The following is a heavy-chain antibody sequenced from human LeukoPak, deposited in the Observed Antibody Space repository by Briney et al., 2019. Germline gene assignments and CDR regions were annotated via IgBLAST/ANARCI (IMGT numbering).Heavy chain of an antibody. CDR1: GVTFSSYG. CDR3: AKGGRSCRGGCFFDY. CDR2: ISYDGSNK. J-gene: IGHJ4*02. V-gene: IGHV3-30*18. D-gene: IGHD6-19*01. Sequence: GESLRLSCAASGVTFSSYGMHWVRQAPRKGLEWVAVISYDGSNKYYADSVKGRFTISRDNSKNKLYLQMNSLRAEDTAVYYCAKGGRSCRGGCFFDYWGQGTLVSVAS.